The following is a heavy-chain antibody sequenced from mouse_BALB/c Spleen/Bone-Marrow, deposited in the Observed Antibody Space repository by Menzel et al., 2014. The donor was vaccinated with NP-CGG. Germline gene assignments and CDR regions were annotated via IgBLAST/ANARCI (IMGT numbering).Heavy chain of an antibody. Sequence: QVHVKQSGPELVKPGALVKISCKASGYTFTSYDINWVKQRPGQGLEWIGWIYPGDGRTKYNEKFKGKATLTADKSSSTAYMQVSSLTSENSAVYFCAMTARGGFAYWGQGTLVTVSA. J-gene: IGHJ3*01. CDR3: AMTARGGFAY. CDR1: GYTFTSYD. CDR2: IYPGDGRT. D-gene: IGHD3-2*01. V-gene: IGHV1S56*01.